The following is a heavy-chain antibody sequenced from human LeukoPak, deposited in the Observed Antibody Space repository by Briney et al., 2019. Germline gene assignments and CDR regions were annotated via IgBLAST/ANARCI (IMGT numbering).Heavy chain of an antibody. CDR1: GYSFTSYW. D-gene: IGHD1-26*01. J-gene: IGHJ3*02. Sequence: GESLKISCKGSGYSFTSYWIGWVRQMPGKGLEWMGILYPGDSDTRYSPSFQGQVTISADKSVSTAYLQWSSLKASDTAMYYCARPRVGASDAFDIWGQGTMVTVSS. V-gene: IGHV5-51*01. CDR3: ARPRVGASDAFDI. CDR2: LYPGDSDT.